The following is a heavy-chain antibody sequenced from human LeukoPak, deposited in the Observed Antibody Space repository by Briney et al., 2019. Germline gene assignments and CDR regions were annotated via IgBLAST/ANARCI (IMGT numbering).Heavy chain of an antibody. J-gene: IGHJ4*02. CDR1: GFTFTTYS. CDR2: ISSGSSAI. V-gene: IGHV3-21*04. CDR3: AKDIGGVPAAILNY. D-gene: IGHD2-2*01. Sequence: GGSLRLSCEASGFTFTTYSMTWVRQAPGKGLEWVSIISSGSSAIFSADALKGRFTISRDDAKNLLYLDMNSLRAEDTALYYCAKDIGGVPAAILNYWGQGTLVTVSS.